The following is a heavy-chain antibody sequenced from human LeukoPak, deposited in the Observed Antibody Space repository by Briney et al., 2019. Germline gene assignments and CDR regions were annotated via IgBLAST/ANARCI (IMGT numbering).Heavy chain of an antibody. V-gene: IGHV3-53*01. J-gene: IGHJ4*02. CDR3: ARTNPVYGDYDY. D-gene: IGHD4-17*01. CDR2: MFPDGRT. Sequence: AGGSLRLSCAVSGFSVNDNHMSWVRQAPGKGLQWVSVMFPDGRTYYADSVKGRFTISRDLARNTLLLQMHSLRADDTAVHYCARTNPVYGDYDYWGQGTLVTVSS. CDR1: GFSVNDNH.